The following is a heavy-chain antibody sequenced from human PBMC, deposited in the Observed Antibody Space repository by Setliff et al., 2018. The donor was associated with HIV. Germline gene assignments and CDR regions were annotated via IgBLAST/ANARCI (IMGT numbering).Heavy chain of an antibody. CDR3: ASGPLVYYDSPGAFDI. V-gene: IGHV1-2*06. J-gene: IGHJ3*02. CDR1: GYTFSGYY. D-gene: IGHD3-22*01. CDR2: INPKSGGT. Sequence: ASVKVSCKAVGYTFSGYYLHWVRQAPGQGLEWMGRINPKSGGTQYSQKFQGRVTMARDVSISTFYMQLTRLRSDDTAMYYCASGPLVYYDSPGAFDIWGQGTMVTVSS.